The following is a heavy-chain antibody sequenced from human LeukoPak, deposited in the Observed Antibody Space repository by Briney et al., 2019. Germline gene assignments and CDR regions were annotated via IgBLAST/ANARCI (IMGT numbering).Heavy chain of an antibody. D-gene: IGHD6-19*01. Sequence: ASVKVSCKASGYTFTSYAMHWVRQAPGQRLEWMGWINAGNGNTKYSQKFQGRVTITRDTSASTAYMELSSLRSEDTAVYYCARAYSSGWYVWDYWGQGALVTDSS. V-gene: IGHV1-3*01. J-gene: IGHJ4*02. CDR3: ARAYSSGWYVWDY. CDR1: GYTFTSYA. CDR2: INAGNGNT.